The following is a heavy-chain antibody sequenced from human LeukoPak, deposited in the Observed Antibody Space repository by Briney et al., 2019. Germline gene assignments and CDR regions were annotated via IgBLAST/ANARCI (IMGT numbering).Heavy chain of an antibody. J-gene: IGHJ4*02. CDR1: GGSFSGYY. CDR2: INHSGST. D-gene: IGHD4-23*01. CDR3: ARLAYGGGLFDY. V-gene: IGHV4-34*01. Sequence: SETLSLTCAVYGGSFSGYYWSWIRQPPGKGLEWIGEINHSGSTNYNPSLKSRVTISVDTSKNQFSLKLSSVTAADTAVYYCARLAYGGGLFDYWGQGTLVTVSS.